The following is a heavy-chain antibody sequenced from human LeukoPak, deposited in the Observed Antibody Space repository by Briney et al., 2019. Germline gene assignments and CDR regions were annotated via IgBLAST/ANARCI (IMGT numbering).Heavy chain of an antibody. D-gene: IGHD3-9*01. CDR2: FNPAGGGT. J-gene: IGHJ3*01. CDR3: ARDQAAITTPLDWSFAL. Sequence: GASVKVSCKASANTFTDFYMHWVRQAPGQGLEWMGIFNPAGGGTSYAQKFQGRVTITRDTSTNTLYMELSSLRSEDTAVYYCARDQAAITTPLDWSFALWGQGTMVTVSS. V-gene: IGHV1-46*01. CDR1: ANTFTDFY.